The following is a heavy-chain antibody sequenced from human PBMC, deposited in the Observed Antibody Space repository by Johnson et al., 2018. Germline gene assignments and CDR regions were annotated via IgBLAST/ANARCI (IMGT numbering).Heavy chain of an antibody. D-gene: IGHD3-3*01. CDR3: ARVDASWSGTPRFYYMDV. Sequence: QVQLQESGPGLVKPSGTLSLICTVSGGSISNDNWWSWVRQPPGKGLEWIGEIYHSGRVHYNPSLNSRVTMSADVSEHQLSLRVSYVTAADTAVYYCARVDASWSGTPRFYYMDVWGTGITVTVSS. J-gene: IGHJ6*03. CDR1: GGSISNDNW. CDR2: IYHSGRV. V-gene: IGHV4-4*02.